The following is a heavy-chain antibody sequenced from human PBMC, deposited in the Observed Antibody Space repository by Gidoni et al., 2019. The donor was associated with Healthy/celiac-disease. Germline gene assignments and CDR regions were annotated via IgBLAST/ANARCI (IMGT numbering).Heavy chain of an antibody. V-gene: IGHV1-8*01. Sequence: QVQLVQSGAEVKKPGASVKVSCKASGYTFPSYDINWVRQATGQGLEWMGWMKPNSGNTGYAQKFQGRVTMTRNTSISTAYMELSSLRSEDTAVYYCARWDRESRVLASAVDYWGQGTLVTVSS. CDR3: ARWDRESRVLASAVDY. CDR1: GYTFPSYD. CDR2: MKPNSGNT. J-gene: IGHJ4*02. D-gene: IGHD1-26*01.